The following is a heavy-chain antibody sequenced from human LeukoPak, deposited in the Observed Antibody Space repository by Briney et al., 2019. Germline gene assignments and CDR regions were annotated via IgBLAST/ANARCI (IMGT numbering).Heavy chain of an antibody. CDR2: INPNSGGT. J-gene: IGHJ4*02. CDR3: ASPHTNKDFDYFFDY. V-gene: IGHV1-2*02. CDR1: GYTFTVYY. D-gene: IGHD2/OR15-2a*01. Sequence: GASVKVSCKSSGYTFTVYYMHWVRQAPGQGLEWMRWINPNSGGTNYAQEFPGRITMTTDTSISTGYMELSRLRSDDTAVYYCASPHTNKDFDYFFDYWGQGTLVTVSS.